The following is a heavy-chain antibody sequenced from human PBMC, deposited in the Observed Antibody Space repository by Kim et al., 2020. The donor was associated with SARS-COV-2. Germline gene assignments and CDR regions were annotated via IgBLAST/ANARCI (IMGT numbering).Heavy chain of an antibody. V-gene: IGHV3-23*01. CDR3: AKAVRVNSGGYYSGVDV. D-gene: IGHD1-26*01. J-gene: IGHJ6*02. Sequence: VKGRFTISRDNSRNTLYLQRNSLRVDDTAVYYCAKAVRVNSGGYYSGVDVWGQGTTVTVSS.